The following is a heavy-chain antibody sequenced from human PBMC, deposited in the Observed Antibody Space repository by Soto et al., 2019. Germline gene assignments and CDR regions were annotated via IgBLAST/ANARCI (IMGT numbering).Heavy chain of an antibody. V-gene: IGHV4-4*02. CDR2: IYHSGST. CDR3: ARSPDSSGYYPRRYYYGMDV. Sequence: QVQLQESGPGLVKPSGTLSLTCAVSGGSISSSNWWSWVRQPPGKGLEWIGEIYHSGSTNYNPSLKRRVTISVDKSKNQFSLTLSSVTAADTAVYYCARSPDSSGYYPRRYYYGMDVWGQGTTVTVSS. CDR1: GGSISSSNW. J-gene: IGHJ6*02. D-gene: IGHD3-22*01.